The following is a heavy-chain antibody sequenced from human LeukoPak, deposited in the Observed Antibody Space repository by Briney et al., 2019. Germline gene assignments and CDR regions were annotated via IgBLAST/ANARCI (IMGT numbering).Heavy chain of an antibody. V-gene: IGHV3-48*01. D-gene: IGHD6-6*01. CDR1: GFTFSSYG. CDR3: ARDRIAARGRGSYYFDY. CDR2: ISSSSSTI. J-gene: IGHJ4*02. Sequence: GGSLRLSCAASGFTFSSYGMNWVRQAPGKGLEWVSYISSSSSTIYYADSVKGRFTISRDNAKNSLYLQMNSLRAEDTAVYYCARDRIAARGRGSYYFDYWGQGTLVTVSS.